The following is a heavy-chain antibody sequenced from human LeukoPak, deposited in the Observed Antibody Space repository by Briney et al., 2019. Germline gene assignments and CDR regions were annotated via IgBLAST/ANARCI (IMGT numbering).Heavy chain of an antibody. V-gene: IGHV4-59*08. CDR3: ARHEPYSSSWADFDY. CDR2: IYYSGST. J-gene: IGHJ4*02. D-gene: IGHD6-13*01. CDR1: GGSISTYY. Sequence: SETLSLTCTVSGGSISTYYWSWIRQPPGKGLEWIGCIYYSGSTNYNPSLKSRVTISVDTSKNQFSLKLSSVTAADTAVYYCARHEPYSSSWADFDYWGQGTLVTVSS.